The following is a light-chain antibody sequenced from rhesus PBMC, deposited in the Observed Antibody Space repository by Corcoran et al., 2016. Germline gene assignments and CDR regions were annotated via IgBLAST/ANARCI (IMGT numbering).Light chain of an antibody. Sequence: DIQMSQSPSSLSASVGDKVTITCRASQGISNALAWYQQKPGKAPNLLIYAASGLESGVPSRFSGSRSGTVFTLTISSLQPEDFAAYYCQQGYRTPHSFGGGTKVELK. CDR3: QQGYRTPHS. CDR1: QGISNA. V-gene: IGKV1-33*02. CDR2: AAS. J-gene: IGKJ4*01.